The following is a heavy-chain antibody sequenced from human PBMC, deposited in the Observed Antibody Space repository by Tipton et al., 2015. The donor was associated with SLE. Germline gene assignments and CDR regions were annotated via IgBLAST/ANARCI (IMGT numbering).Heavy chain of an antibody. CDR2: ISGSGGGR. Sequence: SLRLSCAASGFTFTSFAMNWVRQAPGKGLEWVSSISGSGGGRYYADSVKGRFTISRDTSKNTLYLQMNSLRAEDTALYYCAREAMTTIPYYFDSWGQGTTVTVSS. CDR3: AREAMTTIPYYFDS. D-gene: IGHD5-24*01. J-gene: IGHJ4*02. CDR1: GFTFTSFA. V-gene: IGHV3-23*01.